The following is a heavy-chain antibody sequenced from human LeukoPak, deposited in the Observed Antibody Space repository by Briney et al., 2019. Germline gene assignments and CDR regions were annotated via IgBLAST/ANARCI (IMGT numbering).Heavy chain of an antibody. CDR2: MNPNSGNT. D-gene: IGHD3-22*01. CDR3: ARGRLDMIVDTGGFDY. V-gene: IGHV1-8*02. J-gene: IGHJ4*02. CDR1: GYTFTSYG. Sequence: ASVKVSCKASGYTFTSYGISWVRQAPGQGLEWMGWMNPNSGNTGYAQKFQGRVTMTRNTSISTAYMELSSLRSEDTAVYYCARGRLDMIVDTGGFDYWGQGTLVTVSS.